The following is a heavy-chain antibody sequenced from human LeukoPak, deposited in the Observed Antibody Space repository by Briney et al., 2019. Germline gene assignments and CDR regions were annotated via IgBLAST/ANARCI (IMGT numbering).Heavy chain of an antibody. CDR1: GFTFNSFG. Sequence: GGSLRLSCAASGFTFNSFGMNWVRQAPGKGLEWVSYISSSSSTIYYADSVKGRFTISRDNAKNSLYLQMNSLRAEDTAVYYCARATTYYDILTGYTPVDAFDIWGQGTMVTVSS. D-gene: IGHD3-9*01. CDR3: ARATTYYDILTGYTPVDAFDI. J-gene: IGHJ3*02. CDR2: ISSSSSTI. V-gene: IGHV3-48*04.